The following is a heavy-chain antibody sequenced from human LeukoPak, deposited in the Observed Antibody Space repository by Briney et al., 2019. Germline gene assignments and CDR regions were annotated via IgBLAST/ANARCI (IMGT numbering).Heavy chain of an antibody. J-gene: IGHJ4*02. V-gene: IGHV5-51*01. CDR2: IYPGDCDT. CDR3: ARRGYRNEYFDY. CDR1: GYSFSTYW. Sequence: GESLKISCEGGGYSFSTYWICLRRHMGGKILEGMGIIYPGDCDTKDRPSFQGQVTISADKHISTAYLQWSSLTASDTAIYYCARRGYRNEYFDYWGQATLVSVSS. D-gene: IGHD5-18*01.